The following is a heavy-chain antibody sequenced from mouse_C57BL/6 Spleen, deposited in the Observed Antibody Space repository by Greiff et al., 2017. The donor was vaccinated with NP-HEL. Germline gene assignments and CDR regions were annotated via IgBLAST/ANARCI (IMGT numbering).Heavy chain of an antibody. CDR1: GYTFTSYW. CDR3: ARGNYDYYYYAMDY. J-gene: IGHJ4*01. V-gene: IGHV1-69*01. D-gene: IGHD2-4*01. CDR2: IDPSDSYT. Sequence: VQLQQPGAELVMPGASVKLSCKASGYTFTSYWMHWVKQRPGQGLEWIGEIDPSDSYTNYNQKFKGKSTLTVDKSSSTAYMQLSSLTSEDSAVSYCARGNYDYYYYAMDYWGQGTSVTVSS.